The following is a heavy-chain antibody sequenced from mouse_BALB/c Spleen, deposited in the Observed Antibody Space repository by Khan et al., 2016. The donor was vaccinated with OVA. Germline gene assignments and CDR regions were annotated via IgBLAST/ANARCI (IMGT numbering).Heavy chain of an antibody. V-gene: IGHV1-4*01. Sequence: QVQLQQSGAELARPGASVKMSCKASGYTFTSYTIHWIKKRPGQGLEWIGYINPSNGYTNYNQKFKDKATLTTDKSSTTAYLQLSSLTSDDSAVYNCVRDGAYHRNDGLLAYWGQGTLVTVSA. CDR3: VRDGAYHRNDGLLAY. D-gene: IGHD2-14*01. CDR1: GYTFTSYT. J-gene: IGHJ3*01. CDR2: INPSNGYT.